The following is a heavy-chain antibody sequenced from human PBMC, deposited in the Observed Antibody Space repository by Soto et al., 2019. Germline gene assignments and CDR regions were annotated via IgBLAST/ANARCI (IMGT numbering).Heavy chain of an antibody. CDR3: AVPGGSYRRNDAFDI. CDR1: GFTFTSSA. CDR2: IVVGSGNT. D-gene: IGHD3-16*02. Sequence: ASVKVSCKASGFTFTSSAMQWVRQARGQRLEWIGWIVVGSGNTNYAQKFQERVTITRDMSTSTAYMELSSLRSEDTAVYYCAVPGGSYRRNDAFDIWGQGTSVTVSS. V-gene: IGHV1-58*02. J-gene: IGHJ3*02.